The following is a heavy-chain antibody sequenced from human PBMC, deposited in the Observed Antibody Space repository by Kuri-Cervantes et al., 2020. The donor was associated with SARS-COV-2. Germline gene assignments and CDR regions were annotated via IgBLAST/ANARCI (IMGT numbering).Heavy chain of an antibody. J-gene: IGHJ3*02. CDR2: IVPIFGTA. D-gene: IGHD2-15*01. CDR1: GGIFSSNA. Sequence: SVKVSCKASGGIFSSNAVSWVRQAPGQGLEWMGGIVPIFGTANYAQKFQGRVTITADKSTSTAYMELSSLRSEDTAVYYCARDPRKKYCSGGSCYRGPFDIWGQGTMVTGSS. CDR3: ARDPRKKYCSGGSCYRGPFDI. V-gene: IGHV1-69*06.